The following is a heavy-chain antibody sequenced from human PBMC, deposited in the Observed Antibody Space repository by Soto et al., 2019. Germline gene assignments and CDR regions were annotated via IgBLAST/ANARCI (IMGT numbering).Heavy chain of an antibody. V-gene: IGHV4-30-2*01. CDR2: IYHSGST. CDR1: GGSISSGGYS. Sequence: TLSLTCAVSGGSISSGGYSWSWIRQPPGKGLEWIGYIYHSGSTYYNPSLKSRVTISVDRSKNQFSLKLSSVTAADTAVYYCARDQGYYYAMDFCGQGTMLTVSS. J-gene: IGHJ6*01. CDR3: ARDQGYYYAMDF.